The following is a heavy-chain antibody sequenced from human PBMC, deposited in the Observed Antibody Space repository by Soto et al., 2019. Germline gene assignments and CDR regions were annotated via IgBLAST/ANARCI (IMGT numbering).Heavy chain of an antibody. CDR1: GGSFSDYSWN. Sequence: SETLSLTCAVYGGSFSDYSWNWNWIRQPPGKGLEWIGEINHSGSTSHNPSLKSRVTLSLDTSKNQFSLILTSVTAADTAVYYCAGGPLNLHFWSGRLNAGMEVWAQGTPVTV. V-gene: IGHV4-34*01. D-gene: IGHD3-3*01. CDR2: INHSGST. J-gene: IGHJ6*02. CDR3: AGGPLNLHFWSGRLNAGMEV.